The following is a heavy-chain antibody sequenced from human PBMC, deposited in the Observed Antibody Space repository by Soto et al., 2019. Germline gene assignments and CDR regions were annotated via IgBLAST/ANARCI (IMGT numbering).Heavy chain of an antibody. CDR1: GFTFSSYS. D-gene: IGHD2-21*01. CDR2: ISSSSSTK. Sequence: GGSLRLSCAASGFTFSSYSMNWVRQAPGKGLEWVSYISSSSSTKYYADSVKGRFTISRDNAKNSLYLQMNSLRDEDTAVYYCASVSVGGGNLDYWGQGTLVTVSS. CDR3: ASVSVGGGNLDY. V-gene: IGHV3-48*02. J-gene: IGHJ4*02.